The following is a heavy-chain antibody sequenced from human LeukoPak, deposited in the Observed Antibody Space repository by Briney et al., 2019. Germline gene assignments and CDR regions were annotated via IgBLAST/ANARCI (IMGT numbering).Heavy chain of an antibody. D-gene: IGHD6-25*01. J-gene: IGHJ6*03. V-gene: IGHV1-69*06. Sequence: GASVKVSCKASGGTFSSYAISWVRQAPGQGLEWMGGIIPIFGTANYAQKFQGRVTITADKSTSTAYMELSSLRSEETAVYYCARGGTFVPAAGNYDYYMDVWGKGTTVTVSS. CDR2: IIPIFGTA. CDR3: ARGGTFVPAAGNYDYYMDV. CDR1: GGTFSSYA.